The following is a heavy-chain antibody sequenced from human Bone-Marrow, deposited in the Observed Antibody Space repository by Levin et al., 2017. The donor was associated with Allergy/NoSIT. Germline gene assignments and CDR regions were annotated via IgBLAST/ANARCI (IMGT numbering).Heavy chain of an antibody. D-gene: IGHD5/OR15-5a*01. CDR2: VSSTSSTYM. V-gene: IGHV3-21*06. CDR3: ARDLGAGYRVFDV. J-gene: IGHJ3*01. CDR1: GFTFRSYT. Sequence: ETLSLTCVASGFTFRSYTMVWVRLTPGKGLEWVSSVSSTSSTYMDYADSVKGRFTISRDNAINSVHLQMNSLRVEDTGVYYCARDLGAGYRVFDVWGRGTRSLSLQ.